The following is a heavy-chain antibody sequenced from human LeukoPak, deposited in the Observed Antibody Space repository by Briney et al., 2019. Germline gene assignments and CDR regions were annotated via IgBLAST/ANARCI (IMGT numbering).Heavy chain of an antibody. J-gene: IGHJ5*02. D-gene: IGHD1-26*01. CDR2: INHSGST. CDR3: ARPRLVRSYYWFDP. Sequence: SETLSLTCAVYGGSFSGYYWSWIRQPPGKGLEWIGEINHSGSTNYNPSLKSRVTISVDTSKNQLSLKLSSVTAADTAVYYCARPRLVRSYYWFDPWGQGTLVTVSS. CDR1: GGSFSGYY. V-gene: IGHV4-34*01.